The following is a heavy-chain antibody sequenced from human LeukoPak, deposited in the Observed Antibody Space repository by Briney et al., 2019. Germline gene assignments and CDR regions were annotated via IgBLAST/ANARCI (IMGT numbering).Heavy chain of an antibody. CDR3: AKKLRAVAGKGRYFDL. D-gene: IGHD6-19*01. Sequence: GGSLRLSCVSSGFSFSNYAMSWVRQAPGKGLEWVSAISGSGGSTYYADSVKGRFTISRDNSKNTLYLQMNSLRAEDTAVYYCAKKLRAVAGKGRYFDLWGRGTLVTVSS. CDR2: ISGSGGST. V-gene: IGHV3-23*01. J-gene: IGHJ2*01. CDR1: GFSFSNYA.